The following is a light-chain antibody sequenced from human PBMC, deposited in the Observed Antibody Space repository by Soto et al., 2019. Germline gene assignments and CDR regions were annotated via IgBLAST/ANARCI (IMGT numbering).Light chain of an antibody. Sequence: QSALTQPAAVSGSPGQSLTISCTGTSSDIGGYNSVSWYQQYPGKAPRLMIYGVNNRPSDISYRFSGSKSGNTASLTISGLQAEDEADYFCSSYSTSNTLFGGGTKLTV. CDR2: GVN. V-gene: IGLV2-14*01. J-gene: IGLJ2*01. CDR1: SSDIGGYNS. CDR3: SSYSTSNTL.